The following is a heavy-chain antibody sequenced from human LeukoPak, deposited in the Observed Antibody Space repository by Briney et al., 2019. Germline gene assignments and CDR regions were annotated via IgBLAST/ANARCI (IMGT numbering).Heavy chain of an antibody. Sequence: GGSLRLSCRAPGITFSSYDMNLVRQAPGKGPEWVAVISYDGSNKYYADSVKGRFTVSRDNSKNTLYLQMNYLSAEDTSVYYCASPGPYCGDDCYYFDYWGQGTLVTVSS. J-gene: IGHJ4*02. D-gene: IGHD2-21*02. CDR1: GITFSSYD. CDR3: ASPGPYCGDDCYYFDY. V-gene: IGHV3-30-3*01. CDR2: ISYDGSNK.